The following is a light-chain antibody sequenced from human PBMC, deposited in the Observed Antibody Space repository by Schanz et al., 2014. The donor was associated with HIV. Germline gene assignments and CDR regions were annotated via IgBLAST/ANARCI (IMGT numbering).Light chain of an antibody. CDR3: AAWDDSLSGSGV. V-gene: IGLV1-51*01. J-gene: IGLJ3*02. CDR2: DNN. Sequence: QSVLTQPPSVSAAPGQKVTISCSGSSSNIGNNYVSWYQQLPGTAPKLLIYDNNKRPSGIPDRFSGSKSGTSASLAISGLRSEDEADYYCAAWDDSLSGSGVFGGGTKRTVL. CDR1: SSNIGNNY.